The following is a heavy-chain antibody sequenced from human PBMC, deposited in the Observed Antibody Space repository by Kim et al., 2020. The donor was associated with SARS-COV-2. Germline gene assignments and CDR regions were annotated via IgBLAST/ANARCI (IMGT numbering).Heavy chain of an antibody. CDR2: ISYSGST. V-gene: IGHV4-59*08. CDR1: GASISDYY. J-gene: IGHJ2*01. CDR3: ARHYFGSGNDWYFDL. D-gene: IGHD3-10*01. Sequence: SETLSLTCTVSGASISDYYWSWIRQPPGKGLEWIGYISYSGSTNYKPSLKSRVTMSVDTSKNQFSLKQTSVTAADTAVYYCARHYFGSGNDWYFDLWGRGTLVTVSS.